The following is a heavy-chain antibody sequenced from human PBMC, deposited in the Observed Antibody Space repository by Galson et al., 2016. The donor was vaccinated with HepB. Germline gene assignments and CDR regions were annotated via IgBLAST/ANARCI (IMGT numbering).Heavy chain of an antibody. Sequence: SGFTFSSYAMSWFRQAPGKGLDWVPSISGGGDSTFYADSVKGRFSISRDNPKDTLYLHLNSLRADDTAVYYCAKGNIDYLPAAPYAWGQGTMVTVSS. CDR3: AKGNIDYLPAAPYA. V-gene: IGHV3-23*01. CDR1: GFTFSSYA. CDR2: ISGGGDST. J-gene: IGHJ5*02. D-gene: IGHD2/OR15-2a*01.